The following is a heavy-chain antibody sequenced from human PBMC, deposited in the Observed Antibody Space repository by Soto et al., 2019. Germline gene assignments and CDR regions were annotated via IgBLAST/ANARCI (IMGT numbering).Heavy chain of an antibody. Sequence: SSETLSLTCAVYGGSFSGYYWSWIRQPPGKGLEWIGEINHSGSTNYNPSLKSRVTISVDTSKNQFSLKLSSVTAADTAVYYCARDPEPFYYFDYWGQGTLVTVSS. CDR3: ARDPEPFYYFDY. J-gene: IGHJ4*02. CDR1: GGSFSGYY. CDR2: INHSGST. V-gene: IGHV4-34*01.